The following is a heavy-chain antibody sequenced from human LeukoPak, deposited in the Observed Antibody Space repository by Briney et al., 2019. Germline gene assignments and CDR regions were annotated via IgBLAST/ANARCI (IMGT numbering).Heavy chain of an antibody. CDR2: IRAYNGDT. J-gene: IGHJ4*02. D-gene: IGHD6-19*01. CDR1: PDTFTRYG. Sequence: ASVKVSCKASPDTFTRYGITWVRQAPGQGLEWKGWIRAYNGDTNYAQKFQGRVTMTAERSTNTAYMELRGLTFDDTAVFYCATTTATSGSSLYWGQGTLVNVAS. CDR3: ATTTATSGSSLY. V-gene: IGHV1-18*01.